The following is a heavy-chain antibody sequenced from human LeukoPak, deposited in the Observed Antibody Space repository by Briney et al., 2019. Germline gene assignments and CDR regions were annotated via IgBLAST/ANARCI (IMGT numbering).Heavy chain of an antibody. J-gene: IGHJ4*02. V-gene: IGHV1-8*01. CDR1: GYTFTSYD. CDR3: ARGLLGYSYGWGEFDY. Sequence: ASVKASCKASGYTFTSYDINWVRQATGQGLEWMGWMNPNSGNTGYAQKFQGRVTVTRNTSISTAYMELSSLRSEDTAVYYCARGLLGYSYGWGEFDYWGQGTLVTVSS. D-gene: IGHD5-18*01. CDR2: MNPNSGNT.